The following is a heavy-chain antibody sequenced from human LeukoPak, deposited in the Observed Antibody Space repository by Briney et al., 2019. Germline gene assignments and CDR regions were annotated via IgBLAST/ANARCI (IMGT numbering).Heavy chain of an antibody. D-gene: IGHD2-21*02. CDR1: GFTFSSYA. V-gene: IGHV3-9*01. Sequence: GGSLRLSCAASGFTFSSYAMHWVRQAPGKGLEWVSGISWNSGSIGYADSVKGRFTISRDNAKNSLYLQMNSLRAEDTALYYCAKDECGGDCYLGYWGQGTLVTVSS. CDR2: ISWNSGSI. CDR3: AKDECGGDCYLGY. J-gene: IGHJ4*02.